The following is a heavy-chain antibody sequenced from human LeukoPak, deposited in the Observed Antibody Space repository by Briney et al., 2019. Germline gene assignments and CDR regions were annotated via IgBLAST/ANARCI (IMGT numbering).Heavy chain of an antibody. CDR3: ITGDYDFWSGFYSPNHYFDY. D-gene: IGHD3-3*01. CDR2: IKGKTAAGAP. Sequence: GGSLRLSCAASGFTFTSAWMSWVRQAPGEGLEWVGRIKGKTAAGAPDYVASVKGRFTISRDDSKNTLFLQMNSLKTEDTAVYYCITGDYDFWSGFYSPNHYFDYWGQGTLVTVSS. CDR1: GFTFTSAW. V-gene: IGHV3-15*01. J-gene: IGHJ4*02.